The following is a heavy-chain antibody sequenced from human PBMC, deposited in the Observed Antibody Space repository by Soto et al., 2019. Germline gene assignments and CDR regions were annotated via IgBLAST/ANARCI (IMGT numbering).Heavy chain of an antibody. J-gene: IGHJ4*02. CDR1: GESISSGGYY. Sequence: VQLQESGPGLVKPSQTLSLTCSVSGESISSGGYYWSWIRHHPGKGLEWIGYIYDSESAYYNPSLKCRVTISMDTSKNHFAMRLSSVTVADTAVYYCARASSSSSAADYWGQGTLATVSS. V-gene: IGHV4-31*03. D-gene: IGHD6-6*01. CDR3: ARASSSSSAADY. CDR2: IYDSESA.